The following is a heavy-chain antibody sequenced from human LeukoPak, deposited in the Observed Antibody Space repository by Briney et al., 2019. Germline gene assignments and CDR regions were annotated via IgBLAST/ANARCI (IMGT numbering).Heavy chain of an antibody. J-gene: IGHJ4*02. CDR2: ISSSGSYI. CDR3: ARDAAYGYDRFDY. CDR1: AFTFSSYS. D-gene: IGHD5-18*01. Sequence: GGSLRLSCAASAFTFSSYSMNWVRQAPGKGLEWVSSISSSGSYIYYADSVKGRFTISRDNAKNSLYLQMNSLRAEDTAVYYCARDAAYGYDRFDYWGQGTQVTVSS. V-gene: IGHV3-21*01.